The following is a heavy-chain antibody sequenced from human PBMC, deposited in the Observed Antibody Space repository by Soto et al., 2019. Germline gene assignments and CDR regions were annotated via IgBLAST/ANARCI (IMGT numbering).Heavy chain of an antibody. Sequence: SETLSLTCTVSSGSVRRDSYYWGWVRQPPGKGLEWIGTIYYTGTTYYAPSLKSRVTISIDTSKNQFSLNLRSVTAADTAVYYCARPDSDYVRPYSARFDSWGQGTLVTSPQ. CDR2: IYYTGTT. J-gene: IGHJ4*02. V-gene: IGHV4-39*01. D-gene: IGHD5-12*01. CDR1: SGSVRRDSYY. CDR3: ARPDSDYVRPYSARFDS.